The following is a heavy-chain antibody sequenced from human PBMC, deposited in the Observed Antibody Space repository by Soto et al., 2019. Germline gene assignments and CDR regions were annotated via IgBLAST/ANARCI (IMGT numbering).Heavy chain of an antibody. D-gene: IGHD7-27*01. CDR1: GFTFTNAW. J-gene: IGHJ4*02. CDR3: AADLPNWGAYAFDY. CDR2: IKSKNDGGTT. V-gene: IGHV3-15*07. Sequence: EVQLVESGGGLVEPGGSLRLSCAASGFTFTNAWLNWVRQATGKGLEWVGRIKSKNDGGTTDYAAPVKGRFTISRDDSENTVYLQMNRLKTEDTAVYYCAADLPNWGAYAFDYWGQGTLVTVSS.